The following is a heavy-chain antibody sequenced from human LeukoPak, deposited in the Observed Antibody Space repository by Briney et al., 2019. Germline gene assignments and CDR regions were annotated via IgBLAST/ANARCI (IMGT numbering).Heavy chain of an antibody. V-gene: IGHV1-69*06. Sequence: ASVKVSCKASGGTFSSYAVSWVRQAPGQGLEWMGGIIPIFGTANYAQKFQGRVTITADKSTSTAYMELSSLRSEDTAAYYCARDYGCSGGSCYTRTDLSFDPWGQGTLVTVSS. D-gene: IGHD2-15*01. CDR3: ARDYGCSGGSCYTRTDLSFDP. CDR1: GGTFSSYA. J-gene: IGHJ5*02. CDR2: IIPIFGTA.